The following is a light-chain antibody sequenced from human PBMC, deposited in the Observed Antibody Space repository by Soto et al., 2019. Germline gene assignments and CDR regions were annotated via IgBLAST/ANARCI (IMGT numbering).Light chain of an antibody. J-gene: IGLJ1*01. CDR3: AAWDDSLSGRV. CDR2: RNS. CDR1: SSNNGSNY. V-gene: IGLV1-47*01. Sequence: SVLTPPPPASGTPGPRVTISFSGSSSNNGSNYVYWYQQLPGTAPKLLIYRNSQRPSGVPDRFSGSKSGTSASLAISGLRSEDEADFYCAAWDDSLSGRVFGTGTRSPS.